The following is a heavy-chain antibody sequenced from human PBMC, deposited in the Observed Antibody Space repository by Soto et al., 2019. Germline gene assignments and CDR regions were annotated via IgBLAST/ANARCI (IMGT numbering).Heavy chain of an antibody. CDR1: GGSISSYY. Sequence: SETLSLTCTVSGGSISSYYWSWILQPPGKGLEWIGYIYYSGSTNYNPSLKSRVTISVDTSKNQFSLKLSSVTAADTAVYYCARDCAGYSSGWYHRGRLADRAQGTLVPVSS. D-gene: IGHD6-19*01. J-gene: IGHJ4*02. V-gene: IGHV4-59*01. CDR3: ARDCAGYSSGWYHRGRLAD. CDR2: IYYSGST.